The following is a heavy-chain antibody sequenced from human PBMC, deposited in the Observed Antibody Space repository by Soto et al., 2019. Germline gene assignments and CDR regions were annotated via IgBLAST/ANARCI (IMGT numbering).Heavy chain of an antibody. J-gene: IGHJ4*02. Sequence: SETLSLTCAVSGYSINSDYYCGWIRQPPGKGLEWIGSVDHSGRTYYSPSLRSRLTIFIDTSKNQFSLRLTSVTAADTAMYFCAKKGYYPSGKINLFDSWGPGTLVTVSS. CDR3: AKKGYYPSGKINLFDS. V-gene: IGHV4-38-2*01. CDR2: VDHSGRT. D-gene: IGHD3-10*01. CDR1: GYSINSDYY.